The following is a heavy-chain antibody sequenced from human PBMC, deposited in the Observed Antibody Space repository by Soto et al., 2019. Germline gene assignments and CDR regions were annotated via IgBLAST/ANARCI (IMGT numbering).Heavy chain of an antibody. CDR2: IYYSGST. CDR3: ARRVRDIVLMVYAIQGGYFDY. V-gene: IGHV4-39*01. Sequence: SETLSLTCTVSGGSISSSSYYWGWIRQPPGKGLEWIGSIYYSGSTYYNPSLKSRVTISVDTSKNQFSLKLSSVTAADTAVYYCARRVRDIVLMVYAIQGGYFDYWGQGTLVTVSS. D-gene: IGHD2-8*01. J-gene: IGHJ4*02. CDR1: GGSISSSSYY.